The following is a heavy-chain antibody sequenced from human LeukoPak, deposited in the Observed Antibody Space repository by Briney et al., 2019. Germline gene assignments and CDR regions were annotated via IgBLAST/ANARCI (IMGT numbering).Heavy chain of an antibody. CDR1: GYTFTSYY. J-gene: IGHJ3*02. Sequence: GASVTVSCKASGYTFTSYYMYWVRQAPGQGLEGMGLINPSGGSTSYAQKFQGRVTMTRDTSTSTVYMELSRLRSEDTAVYYCARDGPLPGIGDDFDIWGQGTMVTVSS. V-gene: IGHV1-46*01. CDR2: INPSGGST. D-gene: IGHD3-10*01. CDR3: ARDGPLPGIGDDFDI.